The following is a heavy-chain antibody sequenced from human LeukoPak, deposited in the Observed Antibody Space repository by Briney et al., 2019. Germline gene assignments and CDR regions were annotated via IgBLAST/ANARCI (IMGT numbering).Heavy chain of an antibody. CDR2: IRYDGSNK. J-gene: IGHJ4*02. D-gene: IGHD4-17*01. V-gene: IGHV3-30*02. CDR1: GGTFSSYG. CDR3: AKDYGDLLDY. Sequence: SCKASGGTFSSYGMHWVRQAPGKGLEWVAFIRYDGSNKYYADSVKGRFTISRDNSKNTLYLQMNSLRAEDTAVYYCAKDYGDLLDYWGQGTLVTVSS.